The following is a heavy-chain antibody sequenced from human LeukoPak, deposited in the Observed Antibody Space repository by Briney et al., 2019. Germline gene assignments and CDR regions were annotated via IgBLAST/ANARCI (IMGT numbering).Heavy chain of an antibody. J-gene: IGHJ4*02. V-gene: IGHV1-18*01. CDR1: GYTFTSYG. D-gene: IGHD3-10*01. Sequence: ASVKVSCKASGYTFTSYGISWVRQAPGQGLEWMGWISAYNGNTNYAQKLQGRVTMTTDTSTSTAYMELSSLRSEDTAVYYCARDHVLLWFRELRGPSFDYWGQGTLVTVSS. CDR3: ARDHVLLWFRELRGPSFDY. CDR2: ISAYNGNT.